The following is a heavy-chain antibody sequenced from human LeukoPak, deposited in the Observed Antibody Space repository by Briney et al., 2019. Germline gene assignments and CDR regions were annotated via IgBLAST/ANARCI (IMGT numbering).Heavy chain of an antibody. CDR1: GFPLGSYA. Sequence: TGESLRLSCAASGFPLGSYAMSWVRQAPGKGLEWVSTVSGTGETTYYADSVKGRFNISRDNSKNTLYQQMNSLRPDDTAIYYCAKGHPNYYDNSGYDYWGQGTLVTVSS. D-gene: IGHD3-22*01. V-gene: IGHV3-23*01. CDR2: VSGTGETT. CDR3: AKGHPNYYDNSGYDY. J-gene: IGHJ4*02.